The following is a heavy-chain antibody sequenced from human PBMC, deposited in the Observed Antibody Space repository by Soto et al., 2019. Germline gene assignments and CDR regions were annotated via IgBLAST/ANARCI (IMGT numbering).Heavy chain of an antibody. V-gene: IGHV3-48*02. D-gene: IGHD3-10*01. J-gene: IGHJ6*02. CDR3: ARARTMVRGVIITYYYYYGMDV. Sequence: GGSLRLFCAASGFTFSSYSMNWVRQAPGKGLEWVSYISSSSSTIYYADSVKGRFTISRDNAKNSLYLQMNSLRDEDTAVFYSARARTMVRGVIITYYYYYGMDVWGQGTTVTVSS. CDR2: ISSSSSTI. CDR1: GFTFSSYS.